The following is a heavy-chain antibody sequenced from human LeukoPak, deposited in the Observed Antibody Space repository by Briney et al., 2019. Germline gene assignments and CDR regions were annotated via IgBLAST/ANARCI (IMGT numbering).Heavy chain of an antibody. CDR3: ARDRPMTTVSFDY. Sequence: PSQTLSLTCTVSGGSISSGSYYWSWIRQPAGKGLEWIGRIYTSGSTNYNPSLKSRVTISVDTSKNQFSLKLSSVTAADTAVYYCARDRPMTTVSFDYWGQGTLVTVSS. CDR1: GGSISSGSYY. D-gene: IGHD4-17*01. CDR2: IYTSGST. V-gene: IGHV4-61*02. J-gene: IGHJ4*02.